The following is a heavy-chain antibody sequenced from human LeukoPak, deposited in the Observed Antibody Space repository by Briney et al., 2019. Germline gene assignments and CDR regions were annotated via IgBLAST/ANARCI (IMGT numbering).Heavy chain of an antibody. V-gene: IGHV1-69*06. CDR2: IIPISGTT. CDR1: GGTLNSYV. J-gene: IGHJ6*03. CDR3: ATLCCGSYYMDV. Sequence: SVKVSCKASGGTLNSYVISWVRQAPGQGLEWMGGIIPISGTTNYAQKFQGRVTIIADKSTSTAYMELSSLRSEDTAVYYCATLCCGSYYMDVWGKGTTVTVSS. D-gene: IGHD2-15*01.